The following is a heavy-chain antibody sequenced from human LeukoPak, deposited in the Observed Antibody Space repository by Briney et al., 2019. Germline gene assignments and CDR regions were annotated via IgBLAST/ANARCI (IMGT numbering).Heavy chain of an antibody. CDR1: GFTFSSFA. D-gene: IGHD3-10*01. Sequence: GGSLRLSCSAPGFTFSSFAMNWVRQAPGKGVEGVSSISPGGEETYYGDSVEGRFTISRDNSKNTLSLQMNSLRAEDTAVYYCAKDSTYYYGSGSYRADLNWGQGTLVTVSS. V-gene: IGHV3-23*01. CDR2: ISPGGEET. J-gene: IGHJ4*02. CDR3: AKDSTYYYGSGSYRADLN.